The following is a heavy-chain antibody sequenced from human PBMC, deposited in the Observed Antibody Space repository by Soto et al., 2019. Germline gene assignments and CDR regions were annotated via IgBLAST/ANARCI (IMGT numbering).Heavy chain of an antibody. CDR3: ARAPHYYDSSGYFPSYYFDY. J-gene: IGHJ4*02. V-gene: IGHV3-21*01. CDR1: GFTFSSYS. CDR2: ISSSSSYI. Sequence: EVQLVESGGGLVKPGGSLRLSCAASGFTFSSYSMNWVRQAPGKGLAWVSSISSSSSYIYYADSVQGRITISRDNAKNSLYLQMNRLRAEDTAVYYCARAPHYYDSSGYFPSYYFDYWGQGTLVTVSS. D-gene: IGHD3-22*01.